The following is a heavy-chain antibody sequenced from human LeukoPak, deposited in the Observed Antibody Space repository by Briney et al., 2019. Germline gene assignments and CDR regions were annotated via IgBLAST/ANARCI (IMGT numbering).Heavy chain of an antibody. J-gene: IGHJ6*03. Sequence: GASVKVSCKDSGYTFTGYYMHWVRQAPGQGLEWMGWINPNSGGTNYAQKFQGRVTMTRDTSISTAYMELSRLTFDDTAVYYCARYSTPSTWTYYMDVWGKGTTVTISS. V-gene: IGHV1-2*02. CDR1: GYTFTGYY. D-gene: IGHD3/OR15-3a*01. CDR2: INPNSGGT. CDR3: ARYSTPSTWTYYMDV.